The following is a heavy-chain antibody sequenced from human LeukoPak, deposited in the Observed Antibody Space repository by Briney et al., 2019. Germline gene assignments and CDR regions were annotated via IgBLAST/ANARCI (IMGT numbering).Heavy chain of an antibody. V-gene: IGHV3-33*01. J-gene: IGHJ3*02. CDR3: ASYSSSHAFDI. CDR2: IWYDGSNK. CDR1: GFTFSSYG. D-gene: IGHD6-6*01. Sequence: QSGGSLRLSCAASGFTFSSYGMHWVRQAPGKGLEWVAVIWYDGSNKYYADSVKGRFTISRDNSKNTLYLQMNSLRAEDTAVYYCASYSSSHAFDIWGQGTMVTVSS.